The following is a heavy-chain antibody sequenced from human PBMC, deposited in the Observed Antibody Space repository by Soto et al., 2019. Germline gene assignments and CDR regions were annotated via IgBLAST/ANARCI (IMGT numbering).Heavy chain of an antibody. V-gene: IGHV3-33*08. CDR1: GFTFXNYA. CDR3: VRGDNWNDEASDY. J-gene: IGHJ4*02. CDR2: IWSDGNNR. D-gene: IGHD1-1*01. Sequence: GGSLRLSCASSGFTFXNYAMSWVRQAPGKGLEWVAVIWSDGNNRYYADSVKGRFTISRDNSKNTLYLQMNSLRAEDTAVYYCVRGDNWNDEASDYWGQGTLVTVSS.